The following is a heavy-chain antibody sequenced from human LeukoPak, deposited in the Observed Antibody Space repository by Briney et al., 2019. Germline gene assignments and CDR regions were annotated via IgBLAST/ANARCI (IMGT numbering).Heavy chain of an antibody. CDR1: EYTFSNYW. CDR3: ARYLIAVAGPFTDYCDY. V-gene: IGHV3-7*03. Sequence: GGSLRLSCRDSEYTFSNYWMSWVRQAPGKGLEWVANIKQDGSEKYYVDSVRGRFTISRDNAENSLYLQMNSLRAEDTAVYYCARYLIAVAGPFTDYCDYWGQGTLVTVSS. D-gene: IGHD6-19*01. CDR2: IKQDGSEK. J-gene: IGHJ4*02.